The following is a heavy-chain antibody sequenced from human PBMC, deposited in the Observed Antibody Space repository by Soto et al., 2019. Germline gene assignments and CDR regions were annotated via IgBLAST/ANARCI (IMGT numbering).Heavy chain of an antibody. CDR2: IIPIFGTA. Sequence: QVQLVQSGAEVKKPGSSVKVSCKASGGTFSSYAISWVRQAPGQGLEWMGGIIPIFGTANYAQKFQGRVTITADKSTSTDYMELSSLRSEDTAVYYCALGRGSLIHYYFGMDVWGQGTTVTVSS. CDR3: ALGRGSLIHYYFGMDV. D-gene: IGHD3-10*01. J-gene: IGHJ6*02. CDR1: GGTFSSYA. V-gene: IGHV1-69*06.